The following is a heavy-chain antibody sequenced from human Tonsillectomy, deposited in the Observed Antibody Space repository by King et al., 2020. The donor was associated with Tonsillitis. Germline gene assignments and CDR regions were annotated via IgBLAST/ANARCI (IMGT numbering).Heavy chain of an antibody. CDR1: GFTFSSYG. CDR3: AKGGGSGWYYFDY. J-gene: IGHJ4*02. Sequence: VQLVESGGGVVQPGRSLRLSCAASGFTFSSYGMHWVRQAPGKGLEWVAVISYDGSNKYYADSVKGRFTISRDNSKNTLYLQMNSLRAEDTAVYYCAKGGGSGWYYFDYWGQGTLVTGSS. D-gene: IGHD6-19*01. V-gene: IGHV3-30*18. CDR2: ISYDGSNK.